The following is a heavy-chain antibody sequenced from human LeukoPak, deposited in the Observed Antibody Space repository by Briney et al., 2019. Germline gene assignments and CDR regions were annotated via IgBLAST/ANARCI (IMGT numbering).Heavy chain of an antibody. Sequence: SVKASCKASGGTFRTYSVTWVRQAPGQGLEWMGGIIPIFGTQNYAQKFQGRVKVTTDDATGTAYMELSSLMSEDTAIYYCARVDRYHFYLDVWGKGTPVTVSS. V-gene: IGHV1-69*05. CDR3: ARVDRYHFYLDV. CDR2: IIPIFGTQ. J-gene: IGHJ6*03. CDR1: GGTFRTYS.